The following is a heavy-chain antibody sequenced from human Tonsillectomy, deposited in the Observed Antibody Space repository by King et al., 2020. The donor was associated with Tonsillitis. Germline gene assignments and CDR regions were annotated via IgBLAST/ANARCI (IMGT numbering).Heavy chain of an antibody. Sequence: VQLVESGGGVVQPGRSLRLSCAAFGFTFSSYAMHWVRQAPGKGLEWVAVISYDGSNKYYADSVKGRFTISRDNSKNTLYLQMNSLRAEDTAVYYCATDIVVVPAAKRYYYYYGMDVWGQGTTVTVSS. CDR1: GFTFSSYA. CDR2: ISYDGSNK. V-gene: IGHV3-30-3*01. CDR3: ATDIVVVPAAKRYYYYYGMDV. J-gene: IGHJ6*02. D-gene: IGHD2-2*01.